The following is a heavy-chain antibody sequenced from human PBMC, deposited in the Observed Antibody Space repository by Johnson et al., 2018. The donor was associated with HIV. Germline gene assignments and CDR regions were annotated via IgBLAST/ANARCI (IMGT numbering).Heavy chain of an antibody. Sequence: QVQLVESGGGVVQPGRSLRLSCAASGFTFNSYILHWVRQAPGKGLEWVAAISHDVNNKFSADSVKGRFTLSRDISKNTLYLQMNSLKTEDTAVYYCTTDPTSILWFREVGRDAFDIWGQGTMVTVSS. CDR1: GFTFNSYI. CDR2: ISHDVNNK. D-gene: IGHD3-10*01. J-gene: IGHJ3*02. CDR3: TTDPTSILWFREVGRDAFDI. V-gene: IGHV3-30-3*01.